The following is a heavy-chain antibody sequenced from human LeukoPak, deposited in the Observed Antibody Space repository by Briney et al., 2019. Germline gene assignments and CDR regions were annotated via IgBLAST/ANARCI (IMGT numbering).Heavy chain of an antibody. Sequence: GGTLRLSCAASGFTFSSYGMSWVRQAPGKGLVWVSRINSDGSSTSYADSVKGRFTISRDNAKNTLYLQMNSLRAEDTAVYYCARDFYSYYYYMDVWGKGTTVTISS. CDR1: GFTFSSYG. J-gene: IGHJ6*03. CDR3: ARDFYSYYYYMDV. CDR2: INSDGSST. V-gene: IGHV3-74*01.